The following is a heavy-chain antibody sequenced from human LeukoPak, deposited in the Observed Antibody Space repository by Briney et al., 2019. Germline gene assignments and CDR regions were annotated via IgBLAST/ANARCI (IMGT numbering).Heavy chain of an antibody. CDR3: ARSRADILTGYYMGFDFDY. Sequence: SETLSLTCAVYGESFSGYYWSWIRQPPGKGLEWIGEINHSGSTNYNPSLKSRVTISVDTSKNQFSLKLSSVAAADTAVYYCARSRADILTGYYMGFDFDYWGQGTLVTVS. J-gene: IGHJ4*02. CDR1: GESFSGYY. D-gene: IGHD3-9*01. V-gene: IGHV4-34*01. CDR2: INHSGST.